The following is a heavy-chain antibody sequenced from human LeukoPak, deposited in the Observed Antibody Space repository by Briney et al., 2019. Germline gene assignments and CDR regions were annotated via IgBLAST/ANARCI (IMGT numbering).Heavy chain of an antibody. CDR3: ARGYEYSSSSFPY. V-gene: IGHV4-61*01. J-gene: IGHJ4*02. D-gene: IGHD6-6*01. Sequence: SETLSLTCTVSGGSVSSGSYYWSWIRQPPGKGLEWIGYIYYSGSTNYNPSLKSRVTISVDTSKNQFSLELSSVTAADTAVYYCARGYEYSSSSFPYWGQGTLVTVSS. CDR1: GGSVSSGSYY. CDR2: IYYSGST.